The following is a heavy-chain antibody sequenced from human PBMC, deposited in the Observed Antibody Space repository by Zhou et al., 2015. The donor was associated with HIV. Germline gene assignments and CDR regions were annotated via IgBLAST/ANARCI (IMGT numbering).Heavy chain of an antibody. D-gene: IGHD3-22*01. CDR2: IIPIFGTP. Sequence: QVQLVQSGAEVKKPGSSVKVSCKASGGTFNTNEISWVRQAPGQGLEWMGGIIPIFGTPKYAPKFRGRVTITADKSTRTAYMELSSLRSDDTAVYYCAGDVPSYYYDSSGHHVMGVHWGQGTLVTVSS. V-gene: IGHV1-69*06. CDR3: AGDVPSYYYDSSGHHVMGVH. CDR1: GGTFNTNE. J-gene: IGHJ4*02.